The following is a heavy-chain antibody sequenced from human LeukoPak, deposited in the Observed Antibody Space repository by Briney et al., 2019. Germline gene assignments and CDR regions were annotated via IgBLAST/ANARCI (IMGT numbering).Heavy chain of an antibody. D-gene: IGHD1-7*01. CDR2: ISYEGTNK. CDR3: AKDYGMGTYFGN. V-gene: IGHV3-30*18. Sequence: GGSLRLSCAASGFSLSTYAMHWVRQAPGKGLEWVAFISYEGTNKYYTDSVKGRFTVSRDNSKNPLYLQMNTLRAEDTAVYRCAKDYGMGTYFGNWGQGDLVAVSS. J-gene: IGHJ4*02. CDR1: GFSLSTYA.